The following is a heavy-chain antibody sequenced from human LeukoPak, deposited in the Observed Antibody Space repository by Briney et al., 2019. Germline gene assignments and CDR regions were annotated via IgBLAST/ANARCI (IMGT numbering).Heavy chain of an antibody. V-gene: IGHV3-21*04. CDR3: ASTGYSSSTGYYYYYMDV. CDR1: GFTFSSYS. Sequence: GGSLRLSCAASGFTFSSYSMNWVRQAPGKGLEWVSSISSSSSYIYYADSVKGRFTISRDNAKNSLYLQMNSLRAEDTAVYYCASTGYSSSTGYYYYYMDVWGKGTTVTVSS. D-gene: IGHD6-13*01. CDR2: ISSSSSYI. J-gene: IGHJ6*03.